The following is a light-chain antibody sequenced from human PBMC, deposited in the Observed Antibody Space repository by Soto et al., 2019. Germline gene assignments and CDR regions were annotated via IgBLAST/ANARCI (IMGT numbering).Light chain of an antibody. CDR3: QQLNTYPIT. V-gene: IGKV1-5*01. CDR2: DAS. J-gene: IGKJ5*01. CDR1: QAISSW. Sequence: DIQMTQSPSTLSAFVGDRVTITCRASQAISSWLAWYQQKPGKAPNLLIYDASSLKSGVASRFSGSGSGTDFTLTISSLQPEDFATYYCQQLNTYPITFGQGTRLEIK.